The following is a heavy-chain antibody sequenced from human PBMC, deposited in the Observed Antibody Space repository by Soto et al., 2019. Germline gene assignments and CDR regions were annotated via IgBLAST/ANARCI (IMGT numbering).Heavy chain of an antibody. J-gene: IGHJ4*02. D-gene: IGHD3-22*01. V-gene: IGHV3-23*01. CDR2: ISGSGGTT. CDR3: VTRSGDSSGYFHN. Sequence: GGSLRLSCAASGFTFSSYAMSWVRQAPGKGLEWVSAISGSGGTTYYADSVKGRFTISRDNSKNTLYLQMNSLRAEDTAVYYCVTRSGDSSGYFHNWGQGTLVTVSS. CDR1: GFTFSSYA.